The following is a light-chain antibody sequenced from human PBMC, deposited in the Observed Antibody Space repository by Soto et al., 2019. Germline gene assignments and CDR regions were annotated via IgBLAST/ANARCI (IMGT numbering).Light chain of an antibody. CDR3: SSYAGGNTAV. J-gene: IGLJ2*01. V-gene: IGLV2-23*02. CDR2: EVT. Sequence: QYVLTQPASVTGSPGQSITISCTGTTSDVGTYNLVSWYQQHPDKAPKLMIYEVTKRPSGVSNRFSGSKSGNTASLTISGLQADDEADYYCSSYAGGNTAVFGGGTKLTVL. CDR1: TSDVGTYNL.